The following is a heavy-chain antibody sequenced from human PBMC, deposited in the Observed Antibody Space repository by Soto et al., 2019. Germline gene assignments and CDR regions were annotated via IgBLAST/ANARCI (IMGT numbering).Heavy chain of an antibody. Sequence: QVQLQESGPGLVKPSQTLSLTCTVSGGSISSGGTGSYWTWIRQLQGQGLEGIGYIYYPANTYYNPSLKSPPTIPIDTSENPFSLKLTSVNAGDTAVYFWESGHDAYKVRYWGQGTLVTVSS. CDR1: GGSISSGGTGSY. CDR3: ESGHDAYKVRY. J-gene: IGHJ4*02. D-gene: IGHD1-1*01. CDR2: IYYPANT. V-gene: IGHV4-31*01.